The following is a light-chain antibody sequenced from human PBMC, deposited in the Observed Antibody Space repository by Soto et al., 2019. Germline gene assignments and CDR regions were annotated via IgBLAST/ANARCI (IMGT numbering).Light chain of an antibody. CDR2: EVS. CDR1: SSDVGAYKY. J-gene: IGLJ3*02. V-gene: IGLV2-8*01. CDR3: TSYVGSNIWV. Sequence: QSALTQPPSASGSPGQSVTISCTGTSSDVGAYKYVSWYQQYPGKAPKLMIYEVSKQPSGVPDRFSGSKSGNTASLTVSGLQAEDEADYYCTSYVGSNIWVFGGGTTLTVL.